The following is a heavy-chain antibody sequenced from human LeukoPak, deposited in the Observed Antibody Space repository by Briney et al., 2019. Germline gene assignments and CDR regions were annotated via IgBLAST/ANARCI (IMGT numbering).Heavy chain of an antibody. Sequence: GGSLRLSCAASGFTFSDYYVSWIRQAPGKGVEWGSYISSSSSNIYYADSVKGRFTISRDNDENSLYLQMHSLRCEDMSAFYGARGAFISTFGGVIVTLDYWGQGTRVTV. V-gene: IGHV3-11*04. J-gene: IGHJ4*02. CDR2: ISSSSSNI. D-gene: IGHD3-16*02. CDR1: GFTFSDYY. CDR3: ARGAFISTFGGVIVTLDY.